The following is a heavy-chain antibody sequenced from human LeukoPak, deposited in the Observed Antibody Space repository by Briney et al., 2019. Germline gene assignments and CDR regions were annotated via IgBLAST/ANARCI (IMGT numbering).Heavy chain of an antibody. D-gene: IGHD6-19*01. CDR3: AKDRPGYSSGWFPYGMDV. Sequence: GGSLRLSCAASGFTFSSYGMHWVRQAPGKGLEWVAVISYDGSNKYYADSVKGRFTISRDNSKNTLYLQMNSLRAEDTAVFYCAKDRPGYSSGWFPYGMDVWGQGTTVTVSS. CDR1: GFTFSSYG. CDR2: ISYDGSNK. J-gene: IGHJ6*02. V-gene: IGHV3-30*18.